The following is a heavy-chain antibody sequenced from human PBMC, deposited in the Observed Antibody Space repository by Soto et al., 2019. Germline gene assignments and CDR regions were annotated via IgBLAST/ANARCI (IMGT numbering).Heavy chain of an antibody. Sequence: LGESLKISCKGSGYSFTSYWIGWVRQMPGKGLEWMGIIYPGDSDTRYSPSFQGQVTISADKSISTAYLQWSSLKASDTAMYYCARPSYCDSVYYYGMYFWGQGTTVPVSS. V-gene: IGHV5-51*01. CDR1: GYSFTSYW. D-gene: IGHD3-10*01. J-gene: IGHJ6*02. CDR2: IYPGDSDT. CDR3: ARPSYCDSVYYYGMYF.